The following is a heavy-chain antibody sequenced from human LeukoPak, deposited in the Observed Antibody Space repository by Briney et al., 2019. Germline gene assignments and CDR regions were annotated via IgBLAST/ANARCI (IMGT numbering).Heavy chain of an antibody. CDR3: ASRRRYCSSTSCYRFDY. J-gene: IGHJ4*02. Sequence: SETLSLTCTVSGGSISSYYWSWIRQPPGKGLEWIGEINHSGSTNYNPSLKSRVTISVDTSKNQFSLKLSSVTAADTAVYYCASRRRYCSSTSCYRFDYWGQGTLVTVSS. V-gene: IGHV4-34*01. CDR2: INHSGST. D-gene: IGHD2-2*02. CDR1: GGSISSYY.